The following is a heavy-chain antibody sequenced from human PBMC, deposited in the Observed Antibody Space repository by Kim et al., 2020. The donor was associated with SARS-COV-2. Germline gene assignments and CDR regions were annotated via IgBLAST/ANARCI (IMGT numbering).Heavy chain of an antibody. J-gene: IGHJ5*02. CDR3: ARTTIFGVVISGWFDP. V-gene: IGHV1-69*01. D-gene: IGHD3-3*01. Sequence: KLQGRVTITADESTSTAYMELSSLRSEDTAVYYCARTTIFGVVISGWFDPWGQGTLVTVSS.